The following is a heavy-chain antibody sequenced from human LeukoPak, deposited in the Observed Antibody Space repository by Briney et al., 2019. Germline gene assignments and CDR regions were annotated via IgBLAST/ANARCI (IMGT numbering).Heavy chain of an antibody. J-gene: IGHJ6*04. Sequence: ASVKVSCKASGYTFTSYYMHWVRQAPGQGLEWMGIINPSGGSTSYAQKFQGRVTMTRDTSTSTVYMELSSLRSVDTAVYYCAREPGEYGMDVWGKGTTVTVSS. CDR2: INPSGGST. CDR1: GYTFTSYY. V-gene: IGHV1-46*01. CDR3: AREPGEYGMDV. D-gene: IGHD3-10*01.